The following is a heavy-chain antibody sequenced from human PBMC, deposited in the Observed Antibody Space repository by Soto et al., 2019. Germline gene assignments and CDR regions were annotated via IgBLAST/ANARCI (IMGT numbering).Heavy chain of an antibody. D-gene: IGHD3-10*01. CDR2: IYWDDDK. J-gene: IGHJ4*02. Sequence: QITLKESGPPLVRPTQTLTLTCTFSGFSLTTSGVGVGWIRQPPGKALEWLAVIYWDDDKRYSTSLKSRLTISKDPSKNKVVLTMTNMDPVYTAAYYFAHHPYYGLGSYSFDYWGQGTLVTVSS. CDR3: AHHPYYGLGSYSFDY. CDR1: GFSLTTSGVG. V-gene: IGHV2-5*02.